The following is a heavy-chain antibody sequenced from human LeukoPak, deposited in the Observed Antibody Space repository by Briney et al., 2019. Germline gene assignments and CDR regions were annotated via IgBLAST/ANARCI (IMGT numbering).Heavy chain of an antibody. J-gene: IGHJ4*02. V-gene: IGHV3-23*01. Sequence: PGGSLRLSCAASGFTFTNYAMTWVRQAPGKGLEWVSTINDSNDNTYSADSVKGRFTVSRDNSKNTLYLQMNNLRAEDTAVYYCAKDYPTTTVGDYWGQGTLVTVSS. D-gene: IGHD4-17*01. CDR1: GFTFTNYA. CDR2: INDSNDNT. CDR3: AKDYPTTTVGDY.